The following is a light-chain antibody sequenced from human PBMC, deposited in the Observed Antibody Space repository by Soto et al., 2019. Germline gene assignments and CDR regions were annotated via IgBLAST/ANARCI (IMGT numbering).Light chain of an antibody. J-gene: IGLJ2*01. V-gene: IGLV2-14*01. CDR1: SSDVGGYNY. CDR3: SSYAGSNNVV. CDR2: EVS. Sequence: QSVLTQPASVSGSPGQSITISCTGTSSDVGGYNYVSWYQQQSGKAPKLMIHEVSNRPSGVSSRFSGSKSGNTASLTISGLQAEDEADYYCSSYAGSNNVVFGGGTKLTVL.